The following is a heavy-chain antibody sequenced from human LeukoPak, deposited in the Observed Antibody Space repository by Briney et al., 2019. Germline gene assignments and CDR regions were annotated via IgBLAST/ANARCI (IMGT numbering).Heavy chain of an antibody. Sequence: SETLSLTCTVSGGSVSSGSYYWSWIRQPPGKGLEWIGYIYYSGSTNYNPSLKSRVTISVDTSKNQFSLKLSSVIAADTAVYYCARAREYYDSSGYYFFDYWGQGTLVTVSS. D-gene: IGHD3-22*01. CDR1: GGSVSSGSYY. CDR2: IYYSGST. V-gene: IGHV4-61*01. J-gene: IGHJ4*02. CDR3: ARAREYYDSSGYYFFDY.